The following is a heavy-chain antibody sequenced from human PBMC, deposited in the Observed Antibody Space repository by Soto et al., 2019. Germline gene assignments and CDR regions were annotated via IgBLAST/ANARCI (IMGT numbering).Heavy chain of an antibody. CDR3: ARHLAYGGTPDY. CDR2: IYDSGST. V-gene: IGHV4-39*01. J-gene: IGHJ4*02. D-gene: IGHD4-17*01. CDR1: GGSVSGSGYY. Sequence: SETLSLTCTVSGGSVSGSGYYWGWIRQPPGKGLEWIGNIYDSGSTYYNPSLKSRVTISGDTSKNQFSLKLSSVTAADTAVYYCARHLAYGGTPDYWGQGTLVTVS.